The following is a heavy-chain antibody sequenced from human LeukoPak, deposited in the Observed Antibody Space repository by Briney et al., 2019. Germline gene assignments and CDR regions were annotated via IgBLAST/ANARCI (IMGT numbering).Heavy chain of an antibody. V-gene: IGHV1-46*01. J-gene: IGHJ4*02. CDR3: PILQGANITN. CDR1: GYTFTNYY. CDR2: INPRGGTT. Sequence: ASVKVSCKTSGYTFTNYYMHWVRQAPGQGLQWMGIINPRGGTTSYAQRLQGRVTMARDTSTNTVYLELSSLRSEDTAVYYCPILQGANITNWGQGTLVTVSS. D-gene: IGHD1-26*01.